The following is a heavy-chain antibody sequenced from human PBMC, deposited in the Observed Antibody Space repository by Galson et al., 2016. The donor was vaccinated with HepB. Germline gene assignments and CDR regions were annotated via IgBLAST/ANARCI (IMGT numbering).Heavy chain of an antibody. J-gene: IGHJ5*02. Sequence: SETLSLTCSISGGSLTTYYLNWIRQPPGKGLEWIGNVSDSGSTTYNPSLESRVTISIDTSKKQFSLKLTSVTAADTAVYYCARHKVSATEGGLDAWGQGTLVTVSS. V-gene: IGHV4-59*01. D-gene: IGHD6-13*01. CDR1: GGSLTTYY. CDR2: VSDSGST. CDR3: ARHKVSATEGGLDA.